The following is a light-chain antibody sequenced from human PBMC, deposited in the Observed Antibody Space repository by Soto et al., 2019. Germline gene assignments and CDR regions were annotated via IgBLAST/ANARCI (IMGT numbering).Light chain of an antibody. Sequence: QSVLTQPPSVSGAPWQRITISCTGSSSNIGADYDVHWYQQFPGTAPKLLIDGNVDRPSGVPDRFSASKSGTSASLATTGLQAEDEADYYCQAYDTSLSGVVFGTGNKVTVL. J-gene: IGLJ1*01. CDR3: QAYDTSLSGVV. CDR2: GNV. V-gene: IGLV1-40*01. CDR1: SSNIGADYD.